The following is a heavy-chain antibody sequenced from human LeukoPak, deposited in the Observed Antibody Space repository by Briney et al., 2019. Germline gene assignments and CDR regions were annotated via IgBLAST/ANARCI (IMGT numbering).Heavy chain of an antibody. CDR3: ARAHCSGRGCYQRYDGFDI. CDR2: IKQDGSEK. J-gene: IGHJ3*02. CDR1: GFTFSTYW. V-gene: IGHV3-7*01. Sequence: PGGSLRLSCAASGFTFSTYWMSWVRQAPGKGLEWVANIKQDGSEKYYVDSVKGRFTISRDNAKNSVYLQMNSLRVEDTAVFYCARAHCSGRGCYQRYDGFDIWGQGTVVTVSS. D-gene: IGHD2-15*01.